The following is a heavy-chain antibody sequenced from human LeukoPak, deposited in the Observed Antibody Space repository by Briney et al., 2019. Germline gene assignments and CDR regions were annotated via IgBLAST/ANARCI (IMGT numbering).Heavy chain of an antibody. CDR2: ISRSGSTI. D-gene: IGHD2-8*01. J-gene: IGHJ4*02. Sequence: GGSLRLSCAVSGFTFSDHYMSWIRQAPGKGLGWVSYISRSGSTIYYADSVKGRFTISRDNAKNSLHLQMNSLRAEDTAVYYCARESVRYCTNGVCFVDYWGQGTLVTVSS. V-gene: IGHV3-11*01. CDR3: ARESVRYCTNGVCFVDY. CDR1: GFTFSDHY.